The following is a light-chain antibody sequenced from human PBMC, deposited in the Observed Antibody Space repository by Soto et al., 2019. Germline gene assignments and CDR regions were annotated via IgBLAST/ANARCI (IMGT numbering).Light chain of an antibody. Sequence: FVLTQSPGTLSLSPGERVTLSCRASQTITSPYLAWYQKNPGQAPRLLIYGASGRAPGIPERFTGSGTGTDFSLTISRIEPEDVAVYYWEHYTSTRPVTFVQGTRLEI. CDR1: QTITSPY. CDR2: GAS. J-gene: IGKJ5*01. CDR3: EHYTSTRPVT. V-gene: IGKV3-20*01.